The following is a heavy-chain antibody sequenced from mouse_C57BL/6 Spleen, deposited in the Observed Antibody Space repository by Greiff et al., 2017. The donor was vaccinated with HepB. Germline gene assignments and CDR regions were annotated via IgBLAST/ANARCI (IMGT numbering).Heavy chain of an antibody. Sequence: QVQLQQPGAELVRPGSSVKLSCKASGYTFTSYWMHWVKQRPIQGLEWIGNIDPSDSETHYNQKFKDKATLTVDKSSSTAYMQLSSLTSEDSAVYYCARRYDYDAYYFDYWGQGTTLTVSS. D-gene: IGHD2-4*01. CDR1: GYTFTSYW. V-gene: IGHV1-52*01. J-gene: IGHJ2*01. CDR3: ARRYDYDAYYFDY. CDR2: IDPSDSET.